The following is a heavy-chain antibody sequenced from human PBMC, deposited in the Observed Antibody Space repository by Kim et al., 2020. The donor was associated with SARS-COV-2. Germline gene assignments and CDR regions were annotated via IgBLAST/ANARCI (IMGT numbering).Heavy chain of an antibody. J-gene: IGHJ6*02. CDR1: GFTFRSYG. Sequence: GGSLRLSCAASGFTFRSYGLHWVRQAPGKGLEWVAVIWYDGSNKYYADSVKGRFTISRDNSKNTVDLQMSSLRAEDTGVYYCVRAEVLRFPGVDVWGQGTTVTVSS. CDR2: IWYDGSNK. D-gene: IGHD3-3*01. CDR3: VRAEVLRFPGVDV. V-gene: IGHV3-33*01.